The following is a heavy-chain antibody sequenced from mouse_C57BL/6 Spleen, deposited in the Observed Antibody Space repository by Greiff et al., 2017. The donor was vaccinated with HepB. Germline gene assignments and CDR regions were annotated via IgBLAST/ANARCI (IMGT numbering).Heavy chain of an antibody. CDR2: IYPGDGDT. D-gene: IGHD2-1*01. J-gene: IGHJ4*01. V-gene: IGHV1-82*01. CDR1: GYAFSSSW. Sequence: QVQLQQSGPELVKPGASVKISCKASGYAFSSSWMNWVKQRPGKGLEWIGRIYPGDGDTNYNGKFKGKATLTADKSSSTAYMQLSSLTSEDSAVYFCARDYGNYLYYYAMDYWGQGTSVTVSS. CDR3: ARDYGNYLYYYAMDY.